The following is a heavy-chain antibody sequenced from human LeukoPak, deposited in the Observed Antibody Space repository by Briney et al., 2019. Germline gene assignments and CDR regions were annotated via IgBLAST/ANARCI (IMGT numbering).Heavy chain of an antibody. CDR1: GLTFSSFG. CDR2: IKADGVTT. D-gene: IGHD3-10*01. V-gene: IGHV3-74*01. J-gene: IGHJ4*02. CDR3: VRGSSATYRQGAY. Sequence: GGSLRLSCAASGLTFSSFGFHWVRQVPGKGLVWVSRIKADGVTTNFADSVKGRFTISRDNAKNTVYLQMNNLRVEDTAVYYCVRGSSATYRQGAYWGQGTPVTVSS.